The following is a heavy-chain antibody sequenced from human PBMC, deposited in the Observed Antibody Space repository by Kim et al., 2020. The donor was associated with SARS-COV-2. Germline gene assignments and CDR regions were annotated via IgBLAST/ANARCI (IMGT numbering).Heavy chain of an antibody. J-gene: IGHJ6*01. CDR2: ISYDGTNT. CDR1: GFTFRNYS. Sequence: GGSLRLSCAASGFTFRNYSLHWVRQAPGKGREWVSLISYDGTNTYYADSVKGRFTISRDNSKDTLYLQMNSLRIEDTGLYYCATDVAQCLSCRYCDGMD. CDR3: ATDVAQCLSCRYCDGMD. V-gene: IGHV3-30-3*01. D-gene: IGHD6-19*01.